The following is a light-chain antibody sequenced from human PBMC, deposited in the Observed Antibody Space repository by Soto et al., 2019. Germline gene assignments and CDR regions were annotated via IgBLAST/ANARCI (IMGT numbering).Light chain of an antibody. J-gene: IGKJ5*01. CDR1: QSVTSG. CDR2: DAS. CDR3: QKYHSAPIT. Sequence: LRTQSPGTLSLSPEERATLYFRTSQSVTSGLAVYQQKSGQSPRLLISDASSRATGIPDRFSGSGSETDFTLTIRRLEPEDFALYLCQKYHSAPITFGQGKRMEMK. V-gene: IGKV3-20*01.